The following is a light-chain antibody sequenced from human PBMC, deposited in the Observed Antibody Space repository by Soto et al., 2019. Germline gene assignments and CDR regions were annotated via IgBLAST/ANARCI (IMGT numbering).Light chain of an antibody. CDR2: GAS. V-gene: IGKV3-15*01. CDR3: QQYTNWPPWT. CDR1: QSVSSN. Sequence: EIVMTHSPATLSVSPGERATLSCRASQSVSSNLAWYQQKPCQAPRLLIYGASTRATGIPARFSGSGSGTEFTITIRSLQSDDFAVYYCQQYTNWPPWTSGQGTKVEI. J-gene: IGKJ1*01.